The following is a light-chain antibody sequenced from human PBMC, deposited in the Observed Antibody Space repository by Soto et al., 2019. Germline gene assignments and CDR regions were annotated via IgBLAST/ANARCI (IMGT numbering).Light chain of an antibody. V-gene: IGLV2-14*03. CDR2: RVS. Sequence: QSALTQPASVSGSPGQSITISCTGTSRDVGFYNYVSWYQHHPGKAPKLLIYRVSDRPSGVSNRFSGSKSGTTASLTISDLQAEAEADYLGSSYPISSTSYVVFGEGTKVTVL. CDR1: SRDVGFYNY. CDR3: SSYPISSTSYVV. J-gene: IGLJ2*01.